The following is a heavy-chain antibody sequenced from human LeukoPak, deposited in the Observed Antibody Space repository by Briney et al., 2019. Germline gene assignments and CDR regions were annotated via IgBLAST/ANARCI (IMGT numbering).Heavy chain of an antibody. Sequence: HPGGSLRLSCAASGFTFSSYAMHWVRQAPGKGLEWVAVISYDGSNKYYADSMKGRFTISRDNSKNTLYLQMNSLRAEDTAVYYCARGSLWLQLDYWGQGTLVTVSS. CDR1: GFTFSSYA. CDR2: ISYDGSNK. J-gene: IGHJ4*02. D-gene: IGHD5-24*01. V-gene: IGHV3-30-3*01. CDR3: ARGSLWLQLDY.